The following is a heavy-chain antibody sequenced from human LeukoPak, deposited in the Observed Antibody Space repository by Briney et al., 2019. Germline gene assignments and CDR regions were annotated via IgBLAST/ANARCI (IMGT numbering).Heavy chain of an antibody. V-gene: IGHV4-59*08. CDR1: GSMYNYY. CDR2: IHYNGIA. J-gene: IGHJ4*02. CDR3: ARHISSGGTYAHFDY. D-gene: IGHD1-26*01. Sequence: SETLSLTCTVSGSMYNYYWGWIRQPPGKGLEWIGYIHYNGIANYSPSLKSRVTMSLDTSKNQVSLKLNSVSAADTAVYYCARHISSGGTYAHFDYWGQGTLVTVSS.